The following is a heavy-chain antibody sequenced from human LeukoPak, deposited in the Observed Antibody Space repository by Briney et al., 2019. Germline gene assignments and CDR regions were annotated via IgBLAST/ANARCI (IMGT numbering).Heavy chain of an antibody. CDR2: VYTNGII. V-gene: IGHV4-61*02. Sequence: SETLSLTCTVSGASMTSGHYYWSWVRQSAGKGLEWIGRVYTNGIIMHNPSFMSRITISIDASKNQFPLKLDSVTDADTAMYFCAREIPPQDDVKRGCFDPWGQGTLVTVSS. CDR1: GASMTSGHYY. D-gene: IGHD2-21*01. J-gene: IGHJ5*02. CDR3: AREIPPQDDVKRGCFDP.